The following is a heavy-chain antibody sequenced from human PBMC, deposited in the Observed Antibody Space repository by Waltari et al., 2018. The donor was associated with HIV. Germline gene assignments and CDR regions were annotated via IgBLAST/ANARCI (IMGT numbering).Heavy chain of an antibody. Sequence: QVYLMESGGGVFQPGGSLKLPCAASGFTFSSYGMHWVRQAPGKGLEWVAVIWSDGYNKFYADSVRGRFTFSRDNSKYTLSLQMNSLRAEDTALYYCVKERGPFNGFDIWGQGTMVTVSS. CDR3: VKERGPFNGFDI. J-gene: IGHJ3*02. D-gene: IGHD3-16*01. CDR2: IWSDGYNK. CDR1: GFTFSSYG. V-gene: IGHV3-33*06.